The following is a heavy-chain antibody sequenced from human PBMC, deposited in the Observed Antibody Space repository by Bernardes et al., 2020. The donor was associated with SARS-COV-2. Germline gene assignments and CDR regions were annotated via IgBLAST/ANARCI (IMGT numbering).Heavy chain of an antibody. D-gene: IGHD3-3*01. CDR1: GFTFSSYG. Sequence: GSLRLSCAASGFTFSSYGMHWVRQAPGKGLEWVAVIWYDGSNKYYADSVKGRFTISRDNSKNTLYLQMNSLRAEDTAVYYCARDYGQYYDFWSGYSTNNWCDPWGQGTLVTVSS. J-gene: IGHJ5*02. CDR2: IWYDGSNK. V-gene: IGHV3-33*01. CDR3: ARDYGQYYDFWSGYSTNNWCDP.